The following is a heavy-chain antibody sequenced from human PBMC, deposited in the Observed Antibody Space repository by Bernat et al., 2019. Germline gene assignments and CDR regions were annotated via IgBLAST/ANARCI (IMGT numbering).Heavy chain of an antibody. J-gene: IGHJ3*02. CDR2: ISSSSSYI. V-gene: IGHV3-21*01. D-gene: IGHD6-13*01. CDR3: ARAGSSSWDDAFDI. CDR1: GFTFSSYS. Sequence: EVQLVESGGGLVKPGGSLRLSCAASGFTFSSYSMNWVRQAPGKGLEWVSSISSSSSYIYYADSVMGRFTISRDNAKNSLYLQMNSLRAEDTAVYYCARAGSSSWDDAFDIWGQGTMVTVSS.